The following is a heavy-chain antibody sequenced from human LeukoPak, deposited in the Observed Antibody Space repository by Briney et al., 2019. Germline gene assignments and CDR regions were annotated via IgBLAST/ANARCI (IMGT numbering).Heavy chain of an antibody. D-gene: IGHD5-24*01. CDR2: ISYDGSNK. Sequence: PGRSLRLSCAASGFTFSSYGMHWVRQAPGKGPEWVAVISYDGSNKYYADSVKGRFTISRDNSKNTLYLQMNSLRAEDTAVYYCAKDGYNQGPFDYWGQGTLVTVSS. V-gene: IGHV3-30*18. CDR1: GFTFSSYG. J-gene: IGHJ4*02. CDR3: AKDGYNQGPFDY.